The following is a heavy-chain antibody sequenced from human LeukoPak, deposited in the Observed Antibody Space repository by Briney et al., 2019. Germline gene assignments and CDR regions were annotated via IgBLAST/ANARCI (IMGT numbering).Heavy chain of an antibody. V-gene: IGHV4-39*07. CDR2: IYYSGAT. CDR1: GGSISSSSYY. D-gene: IGHD6-13*01. CDR3: ARRGSSWSRTLFDY. J-gene: IGHJ4*02. Sequence: PSETLSLTCTVSGGSISSSSYYWGWIRQPPGKGLEWIGTIYYSGATYYNPSLKSRVIISLDASKNQFSLKLSSVTAADTAVYYCARRGSSWSRTLFDYWGQGTLVTVSS.